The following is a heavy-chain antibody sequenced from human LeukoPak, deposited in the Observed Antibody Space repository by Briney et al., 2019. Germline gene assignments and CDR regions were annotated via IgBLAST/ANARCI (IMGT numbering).Heavy chain of an antibody. CDR2: LTDDGGT. CDR1: GFTFTNYA. CDR3: AKVKWKLIGYFDY. V-gene: IGHV3-23*01. Sequence: GGSLRLSCAASGFTFTNYAMSWVRQAPGKGLEWVSVLTDDGGTYYADSVKGRFTNSRDDSKNTLFLQMNSLRAEDTAVYFCAKVKWKLIGYFDYWGQGTLVTVSS. D-gene: IGHD1-20*01. J-gene: IGHJ4*02.